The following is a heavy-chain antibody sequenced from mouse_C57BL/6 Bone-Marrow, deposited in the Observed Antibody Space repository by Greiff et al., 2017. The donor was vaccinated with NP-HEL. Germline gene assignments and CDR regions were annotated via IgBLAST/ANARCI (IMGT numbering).Heavy chain of an antibody. Sequence: QVQLQQSGAEPAKPGASVQLSCKASGYTFTSYWLHWVKQRPGQGLEWIGYINPSSGYTKYNQKFKDKATLTADKSSSTAYMQLSSLTFEDSAVYYCARWGTPVAMDYWGQGTSVTVSS. V-gene: IGHV1-7*01. CDR3: ARWGTPVAMDY. D-gene: IGHD2-14*01. CDR1: GYTFTSYW. J-gene: IGHJ4*01. CDR2: INPSSGYT.